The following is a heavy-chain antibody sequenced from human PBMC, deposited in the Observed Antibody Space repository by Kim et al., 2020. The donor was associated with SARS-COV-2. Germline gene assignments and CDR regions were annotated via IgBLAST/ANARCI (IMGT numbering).Heavy chain of an antibody. Sequence: GGSLRLSCAASGFTVSSNYMSWVGQAPGKGLEWVSVIYSGGSTYYADSVKGRFTISRDNSKNTLYLQMNSLKAEDTAVYYCARDLISVVVPAAIAWGYWGQGTLVTVSS. V-gene: IGHV3-66*01. CDR2: IYSGGST. D-gene: IGHD2-2*01. J-gene: IGHJ4*02. CDR3: ARDLISVVVPAAIAWGY. CDR1: GFTVSSNY.